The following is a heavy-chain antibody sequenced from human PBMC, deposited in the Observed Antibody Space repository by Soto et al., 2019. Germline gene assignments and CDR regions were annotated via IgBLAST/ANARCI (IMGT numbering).Heavy chain of an antibody. CDR2: ISGTASHI. D-gene: IGHD3-10*01. Sequence: LLVESGGGLVKPGGSLRLSCAGSGLSFSRYAMNWVRQAPGKGLEWVASISGTASHIRYADSVRGRFTISKDDAKNSLSLQMTSLRAEDTAVYFCAKGRGAAYYVDCWGRGTLVSVSS. J-gene: IGHJ4*02. V-gene: IGHV3-21*01. CDR1: GLSFSRYA. CDR3: AKGRGAAYYVDC.